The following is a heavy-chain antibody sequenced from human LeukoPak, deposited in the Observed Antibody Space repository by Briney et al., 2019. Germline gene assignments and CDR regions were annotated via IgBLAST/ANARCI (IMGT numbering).Heavy chain of an antibody. CDR2: IMKDGGDK. Sequence: GGSLRLSCAASGFTFTNYRMTWVRQAPGKGLEWVANIMKDGGDKQYVDSVSGRFTISRDNGKNSVYLQMNGLRAEDTAVYYCVRDRDFYVFDLWGQGTLVTVSS. D-gene: IGHD3-10*02. V-gene: IGHV3-7*01. CDR3: VRDRDFYVFDL. CDR1: GFTFTNYR. J-gene: IGHJ4*02.